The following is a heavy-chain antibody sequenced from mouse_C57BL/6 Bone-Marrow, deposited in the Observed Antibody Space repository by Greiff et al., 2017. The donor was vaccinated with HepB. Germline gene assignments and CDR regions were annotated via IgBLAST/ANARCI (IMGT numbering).Heavy chain of an antibody. CDR2: INPSNGGT. V-gene: IGHV1-53*01. CDR1: GYTFTSYW. CDR3: ARSAPTVGATYWYFDV. J-gene: IGHJ1*03. D-gene: IGHD1-1*01. Sequence: QVQLKQPGTELVKPGASVKLSCKAFGYTFTSYWMHWVKQRPGQGLEWIGNINPSNGGTNYNEKFKSKATLTVDKSSSTAYMQLSSLTSEDSAVYYCARSAPTVGATYWYFDVWGTGTTVTVSS.